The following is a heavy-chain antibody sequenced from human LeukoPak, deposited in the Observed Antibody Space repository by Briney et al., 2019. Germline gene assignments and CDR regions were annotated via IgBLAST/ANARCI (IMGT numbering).Heavy chain of an antibody. CDR3: AREIYDFWSGYYGSHFDY. CDR2: IKQDGSEK. J-gene: IGHJ4*02. CDR1: GFTFSSYA. D-gene: IGHD3-3*01. Sequence: PGGSLRLSCAASGFTFSSYAMSWVRQAPGKGLEWVANIKQDGSEKYYVDSVKGRFTISRDNAKNSLYLQMNSLRAEDTAVYYCAREIYDFWSGYYGSHFDYWGQGTLVTVSS. V-gene: IGHV3-7*01.